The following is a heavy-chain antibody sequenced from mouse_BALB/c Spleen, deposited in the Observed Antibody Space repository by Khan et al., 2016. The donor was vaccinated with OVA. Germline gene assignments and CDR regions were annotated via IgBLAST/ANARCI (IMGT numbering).Heavy chain of an antibody. D-gene: IGHD2-4*01. CDR2: IWSFGST. CDR1: GFSLTTYG. V-gene: IGHV2-4*02. Sequence: VQLQESGPGLVQPSQSLSITCTVSGFSLTTYGVHWVRQPPGKGLEWLGVIWSFGSTDYNAAFISRLSISKDISKSQVFFKMNSLQADDTATYYGARSCDYEGYFEVWAQGPRSPSPQ. CDR3: ARSCDYEGYFEV. J-gene: IGHJ1*01.